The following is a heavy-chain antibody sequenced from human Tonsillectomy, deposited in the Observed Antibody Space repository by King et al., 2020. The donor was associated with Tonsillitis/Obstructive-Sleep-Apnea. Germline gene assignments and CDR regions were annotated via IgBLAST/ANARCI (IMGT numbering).Heavy chain of an antibody. V-gene: IGHV4-59*01. CDR2: IYYSGST. CDR1: SGSISSYY. J-gene: IGHJ4*02. D-gene: IGHD1-26*01. CDR3: ARIPSGVGATGFDY. Sequence: VQLQESGPGLVKPSETLSLTCTVSSGSISSYYWSWIRQPPGKRLEWIGYIYYSGSTNYNPSLKSRVTISVDTSKNQFSLKLSSVTAADTAVYYCARIPSGVGATGFDYWGQGTLVTVSS.